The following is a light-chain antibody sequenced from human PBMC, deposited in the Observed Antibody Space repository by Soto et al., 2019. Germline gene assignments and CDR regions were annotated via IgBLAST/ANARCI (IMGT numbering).Light chain of an antibody. CDR2: EVT. CDR3: SSFAGSNHFV. CDR1: SSDVGGYDY. Sequence: HSALTQPPSASGSPGQSVTISCTGTSSDVGGYDYVSWYQQHPGKAPKLMIYEVTKRPSGVPDRFSGSKSGNTASLTVSGLQAEDAADYYCSSFAGSNHFVFGTGTKLTVL. J-gene: IGLJ1*01. V-gene: IGLV2-8*01.